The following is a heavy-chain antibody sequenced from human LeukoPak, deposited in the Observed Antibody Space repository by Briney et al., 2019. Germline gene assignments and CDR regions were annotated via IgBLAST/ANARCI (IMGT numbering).Heavy chain of an antibody. V-gene: IGHV4-30-4*01. CDR2: IYHSGST. Sequence: SETLSLTCTVSGGSISSGDYYWSWIRRPPGKGLEWIGYIYHSGSTYYNPSLKSRVTISVDTSKNQFSLKLSSVTAADTAVYYCAREISRSLWFDPWGQGTLVTVSS. CDR3: AREISRSLWFDP. J-gene: IGHJ5*02. CDR1: GGSISSGDYY.